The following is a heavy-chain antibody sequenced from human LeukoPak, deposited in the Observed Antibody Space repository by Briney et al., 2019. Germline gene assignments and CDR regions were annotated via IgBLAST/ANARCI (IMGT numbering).Heavy chain of an antibody. J-gene: IGHJ3*02. V-gene: IGHV3-20*04. CDR1: GFTFDDYG. CDR2: IDWNGGST. Sequence: PGGSLRLSCAASGFTFDDYGMSWVRQAPGKGLEWVSGIDWNGGSTGYADSVKGRFTISRDNAKNSLYLQMNSLRAEDTALYYCARHPYYDFWSGTFDIWGQGTMVAVSS. D-gene: IGHD3-3*01. CDR3: ARHPYYDFWSGTFDI.